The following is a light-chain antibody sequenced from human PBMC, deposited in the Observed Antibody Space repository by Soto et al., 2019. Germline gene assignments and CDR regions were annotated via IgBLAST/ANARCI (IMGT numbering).Light chain of an antibody. V-gene: IGKV1-5*03. Sequence: DIQMTQSPSTLSASVGDRVTITCRASQSISSWLAWYQQKPGKAPKLLIYKASSLESGVPSRFSGSGSGTEFTLTISSLQPDYFATYYCQHQWTFGQGTKVEIK. CDR3: QHQWT. J-gene: IGKJ1*01. CDR1: QSISSW. CDR2: KAS.